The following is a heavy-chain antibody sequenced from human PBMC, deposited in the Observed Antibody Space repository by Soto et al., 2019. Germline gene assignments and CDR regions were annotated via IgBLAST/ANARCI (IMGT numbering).Heavy chain of an antibody. CDR3: AKDRKVPDGLPDYYYYGMDV. CDR1: GFTFSSYG. Sequence: GGSLRLSCAASGFTFSSYGMHWVRQAPGKGLEWLAVISYDGSNKYYADSVKGRFTISRDNSKNTLYLQMNSLRAEDTAVYYCAKDRKVPDGLPDYYYYGMDVWGQGTTVTVSS. CDR2: ISYDGSNK. V-gene: IGHV3-30*18. J-gene: IGHJ6*02.